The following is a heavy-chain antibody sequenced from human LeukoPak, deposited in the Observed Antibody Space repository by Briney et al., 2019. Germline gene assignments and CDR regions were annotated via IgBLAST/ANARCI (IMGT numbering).Heavy chain of an antibody. J-gene: IGHJ4*02. CDR3: ARGLSSGWYVDY. D-gene: IGHD6-19*01. CDR2: IYTSGST. Sequence: TSETLSLTCTVSGGSISSCYWSWIRQPAGKGLEWIGRIYTSGSTNYNPSLKSRVTMSVDTSKNQFSLKLSSVTAADTAVYYCARGLSSGWYVDYWGQGTLVTVSS. V-gene: IGHV4-4*07. CDR1: GGSISSCY.